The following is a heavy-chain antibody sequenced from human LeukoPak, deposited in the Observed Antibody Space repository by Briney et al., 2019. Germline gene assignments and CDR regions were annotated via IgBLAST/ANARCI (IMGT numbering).Heavy chain of an antibody. CDR1: GGSISSDNYY. Sequence: PSQTLSLTCTVSGGSISSDNYYWSWIRQPAGKGLEWIGRIYTSGSTNYNPSLKSRVTMSLDTSKNQFSLNLSSVTAADTAVYYCAEHPWFGEFWYFDLWGRGTLVTVSS. D-gene: IGHD3-10*01. CDR3: AEHPWFGEFWYFDL. J-gene: IGHJ2*01. V-gene: IGHV4-61*02. CDR2: IYTSGST.